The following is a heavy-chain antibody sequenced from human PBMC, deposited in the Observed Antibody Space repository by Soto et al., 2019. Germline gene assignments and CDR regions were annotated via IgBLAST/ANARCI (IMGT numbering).Heavy chain of an antibody. CDR3: ATGPFHSETSTWLGF. J-gene: IGHJ5*01. Sequence: ASVKVSCKASGYTFIDYDINWVRQAPGQGLEWMGWVSPNSGNTVYAQRFQDRVTMTRDTSISTAYMELSSLRFEDTAMYYCATGPFHSETSTWLGFWGQGTPVTVSS. V-gene: IGHV1-8*01. CDR1: GYTFIDYD. D-gene: IGHD2-2*01. CDR2: VSPNSGNT.